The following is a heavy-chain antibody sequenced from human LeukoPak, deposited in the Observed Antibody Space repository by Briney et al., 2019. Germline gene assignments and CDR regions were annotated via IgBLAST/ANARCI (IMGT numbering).Heavy chain of an antibody. V-gene: IGHV3-23*01. Sequence: GFLRPLCSASGFPFYNPGLSLGRPAPGEGAGWGQTLSGSGITTYYADSVKGRFTISRDNSKNTLYLQMNSLRAEDTAVYYCAKGIYSSGWSYFDYWGHGTLVTVSS. CDR1: GFPFYNPG. D-gene: IGHD6-19*01. CDR2: LSGSGITT. CDR3: AKGIYSSGWSYFDY. J-gene: IGHJ4*01.